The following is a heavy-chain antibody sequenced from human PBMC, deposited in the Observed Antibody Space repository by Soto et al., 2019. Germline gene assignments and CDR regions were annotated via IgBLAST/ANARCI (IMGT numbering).Heavy chain of an antibody. CDR1: GFTFSRYG. CDR2: ISSSTSYV. Sequence: LRLSCAASGFTFSRYGMNWLRQAPGKGLEWVASISSSTSYVYYADSVKGRFSISRDNAKNILYLEMYALRIEDTAVYYCARDPSEGRVGNWFESWGQGTLVTVSS. J-gene: IGHJ5*01. CDR3: ARDPSEGRVGNWFES. V-gene: IGHV3-21*06. D-gene: IGHD2-2*01.